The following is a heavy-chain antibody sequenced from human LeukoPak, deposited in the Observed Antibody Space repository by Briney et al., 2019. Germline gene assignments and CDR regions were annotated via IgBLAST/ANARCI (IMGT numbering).Heavy chain of an antibody. D-gene: IGHD1-26*01. CDR1: GFTFDDYA. J-gene: IGHJ4*02. CDR2: ICWNSGSI. CDR3: AKDPDAGIVGAYFDY. Sequence: GGSLRLSCAASGFTFDDYAMHWVRQAPGKGLEWVSGICWNSGSIGYADSVKGRFTISRDNAKNSLYLQMNSLRAEDTALYYCAKDPDAGIVGAYFDYWGQGTLVTVSS. V-gene: IGHV3-9*01.